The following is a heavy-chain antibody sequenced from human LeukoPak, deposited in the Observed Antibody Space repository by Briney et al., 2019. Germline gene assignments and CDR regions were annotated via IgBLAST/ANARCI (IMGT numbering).Heavy chain of an antibody. V-gene: IGHV1-46*01. CDR2: INPSGGST. CDR1: GYTFTSYY. Sequence: ASVKVSCKASGYTFTSYYMHWVRQAPGQGLEWMGIINPSGGSTNYAQKFQGRVTITADKSTSTAYMELSSLRSEDTAVYYCARVLRFLDPHAFDIWGQGTMVTVSS. CDR3: ARVLRFLDPHAFDI. J-gene: IGHJ3*02. D-gene: IGHD3-3*01.